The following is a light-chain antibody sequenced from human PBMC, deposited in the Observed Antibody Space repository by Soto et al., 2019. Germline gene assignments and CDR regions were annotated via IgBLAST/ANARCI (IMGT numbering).Light chain of an antibody. CDR2: AAS. V-gene: IGKV1-39*01. CDR3: QQSYSTLTWT. CDR1: QSISSY. J-gene: IGKJ1*01. Sequence: DIQMTQSPSSLSASVGDRVAITCRASQSISSYLNWYQQKQGKAPKLLIYAASSLQSGVPSRFSGSGSGTDFTLTLSSLQPEDFATYYCQQSYSTLTWTFGQGIKVEIK.